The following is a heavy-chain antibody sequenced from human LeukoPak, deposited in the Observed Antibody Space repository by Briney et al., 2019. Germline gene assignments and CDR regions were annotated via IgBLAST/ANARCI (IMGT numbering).Heavy chain of an antibody. V-gene: IGHV4-59*01. CDR3: ARVIVSSGPRARPDYYYGMDV. Sequence: PSETLSLTCTVSGGSISSYYWSWIRQPPGKGLEWIGYIYYSGSTNYNPSLKSRVTISVDTSKNQFSLKLSSVTAADTAVYYCARVIVSSGPRARPDYYYGMDVWGQGTTVTVSS. D-gene: IGHD3-22*01. CDR2: IYYSGST. J-gene: IGHJ6*02. CDR1: GGSISSYY.